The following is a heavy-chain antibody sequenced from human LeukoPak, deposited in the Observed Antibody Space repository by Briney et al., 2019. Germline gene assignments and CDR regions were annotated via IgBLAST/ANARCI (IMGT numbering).Heavy chain of an antibody. CDR3: ARVTAIVPAAMTGYYFDY. CDR1: GGSISSYY. J-gene: IGHJ4*02. Sequence: SETLSLTCTVSGGSISSYYWSWIRQPPGKGLEWIGYIYYSGSTNYNPSLKSRATISVDTSKNQFSLQLSSAAAADTAVYYRARVTAIVPAAMTGYYFDYWGQGTLVTVSS. V-gene: IGHV4-59*12. D-gene: IGHD2-2*01. CDR2: IYYSGST.